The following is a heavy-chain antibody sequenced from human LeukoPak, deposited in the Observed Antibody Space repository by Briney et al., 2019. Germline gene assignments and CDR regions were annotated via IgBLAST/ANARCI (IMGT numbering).Heavy chain of an antibody. Sequence: SETLSLTCIVSGGSISSSSYFWGWIRQPPGKGLEWIGSIYYSGSTYYNPSLKSRVTISLDTSKNHFSLKLSSVTAADTAVYYCARGNGSGSYYLYYYYYYMDVWDKGTTVTVSS. D-gene: IGHD3-10*01. CDR1: GGSISSSSYF. CDR2: IYYSGST. J-gene: IGHJ6*03. CDR3: ARGNGSGSYYLYYYYYYMDV. V-gene: IGHV4-39*07.